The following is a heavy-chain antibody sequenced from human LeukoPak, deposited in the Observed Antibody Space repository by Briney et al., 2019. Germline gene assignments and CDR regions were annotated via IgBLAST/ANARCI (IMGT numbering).Heavy chain of an antibody. Sequence: GGPLRLSRTASGFTFGDYPMSWVRQAPGTGLEWVSFIRSKAYGGTTEYAASVKGRFTISRDDSKSIAYLQMDSLKTEDTAVYYCTRVRYSSSWHSDYWGQGTLVTVSS. J-gene: IGHJ4*02. CDR3: TRVRYSSSWHSDY. CDR2: IRSKAYGGTT. D-gene: IGHD6-13*01. CDR1: GFTFGDYP. V-gene: IGHV3-49*04.